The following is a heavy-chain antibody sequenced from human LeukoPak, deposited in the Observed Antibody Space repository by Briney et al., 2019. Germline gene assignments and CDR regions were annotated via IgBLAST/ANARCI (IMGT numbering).Heavy chain of an antibody. J-gene: IGHJ6*02. V-gene: IGHV4-34*01. CDR3: ARTTVTNTGRPYYYGMDV. Sequence: PSETLSLTCAVYGGSFSGYYWTWIRQPPGKGLEWIGEINHRGSTNYRLSLKSRVTISVDTSKNQFSLKLSSVTAADTAVYYCARTTVTNTGRPYYYGMDVWGQGTTVTVSS. CDR1: GGSFSGYY. D-gene: IGHD4-11*01. CDR2: INHRGST.